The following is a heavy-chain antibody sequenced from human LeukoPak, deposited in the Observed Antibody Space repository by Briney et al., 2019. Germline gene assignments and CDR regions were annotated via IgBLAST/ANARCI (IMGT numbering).Heavy chain of an antibody. V-gene: IGHV3-30-3*01. CDR3: ARVRGGAAAGPFDY. CDR1: GFTFSSYA. J-gene: IGHJ4*02. CDR2: ISYDGGNK. Sequence: GGSLGLSCAASGFTFSSYAMRWVRQAPGKGLEWVAVISYDGGNKYYADSVKGRFTISRDNSKNTLYLQMNSLRAEDTAVYYCARVRGGAAAGPFDYWGQGTLVTVSS. D-gene: IGHD6-13*01.